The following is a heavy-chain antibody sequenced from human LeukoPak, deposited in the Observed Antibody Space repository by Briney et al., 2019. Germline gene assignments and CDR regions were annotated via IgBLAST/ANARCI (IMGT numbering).Heavy chain of an antibody. J-gene: IGHJ4*02. D-gene: IGHD1-1*01. CDR2: IGTAGDT. V-gene: IGHV3-13*01. CDR1: GFTFSDYD. Sequence: QPGGSLRLSCAASGFTFSDYDMHWVRQATGKGLRGGSAIGTAGDTYYTASVQGRFTISRENAKNSLYRQRNSLTAGDTAVYYCARVAKERVGGVYYFDYWGQGTPVTVAS. CDR3: ARVAKERVGGVYYFDY.